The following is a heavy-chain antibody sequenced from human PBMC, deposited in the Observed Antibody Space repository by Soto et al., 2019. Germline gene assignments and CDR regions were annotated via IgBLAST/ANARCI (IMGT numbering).Heavy chain of an antibody. CDR3: ARSDYDSSGYSRMSGYYYYYGLDV. V-gene: IGHV1-46*01. CDR1: GYTFTIYY. Sequence: ASVKVSCKASGYTFTIYYIHWVRQAPGQGLEWMGLINPSGGSTSYAQKFQGRVTMTGDTATTTVYMELSSLRSEDTAVYYCARSDYDSSGYSRMSGYYYYYGLDVWGQGTTVTVSS. J-gene: IGHJ6*02. CDR2: INPSGGST. D-gene: IGHD3-22*01.